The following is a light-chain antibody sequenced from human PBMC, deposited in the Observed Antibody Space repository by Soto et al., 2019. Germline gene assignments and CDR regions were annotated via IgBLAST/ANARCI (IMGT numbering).Light chain of an antibody. Sequence: DIVMTQSPDSLAVSLGERATINCKSSQSVLYSSNNKNYLAWYQQRPGQPPKLLIYWASTRESGVPDRFRGSGYGTDFTLTITSLQAEDVAFYYCQQYESTPPTFGHGTKLEIK. V-gene: IGKV4-1*01. J-gene: IGKJ2*01. CDR2: WAS. CDR1: QSVLYSSNNKNY. CDR3: QQYESTPPT.